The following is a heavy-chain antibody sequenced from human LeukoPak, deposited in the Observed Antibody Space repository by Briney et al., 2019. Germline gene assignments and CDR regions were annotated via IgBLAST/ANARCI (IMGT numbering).Heavy chain of an antibody. CDR1: GYTLTVYY. J-gene: IGHJ4*01. CDR2: INPNSGDT. D-gene: IGHD5-18*01. CDR3: AREGSGYTYGRGSYFDY. V-gene: IGHV1-2*06. Sequence: ASVKVSCKASGYTLTVYYIHWVRQAPGQGLEWMGRINPNSGDTNFAQKFQGRVTMTRDTSISTAYMDLSGLRPDDTAVYYCAREGSGYTYGRGSYFDYWGHGILDTVSS.